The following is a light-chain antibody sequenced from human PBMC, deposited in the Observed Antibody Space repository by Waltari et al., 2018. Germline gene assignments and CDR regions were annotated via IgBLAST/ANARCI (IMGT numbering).Light chain of an antibody. V-gene: IGKV3D-15*01. Sequence: EIVMTQSPATLSVSPGDRATLSCRASQTISSNLAWYQQRPGQAPRLLIYGASNRATGIPARFSGTGSGTEFTLTISSLQSEDFAVYYCQQYNNWPPLFTFGPGTKVDIK. CDR1: QTISSN. CDR2: GAS. CDR3: QQYNNWPPLFT. J-gene: IGKJ3*01.